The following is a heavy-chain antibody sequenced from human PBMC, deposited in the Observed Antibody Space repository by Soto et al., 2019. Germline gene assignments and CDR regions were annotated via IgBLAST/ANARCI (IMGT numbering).Heavy chain of an antibody. J-gene: IGHJ4*02. CDR2: ISYDGSNK. CDR1: GFTFSSYA. CDR3: ARGAYGSGSYYPLLGYFDY. D-gene: IGHD3-10*01. Sequence: GGSLRLSCAASGFTFSSYAMHWVRQAPGKGLEWVAVISYDGSNKYYADSVKGRFTISRDNSKNTLYLQMNSLRAEDTAVYYCARGAYGSGSYYPLLGYFDYWGQGTLVTVSS. V-gene: IGHV3-30-3*01.